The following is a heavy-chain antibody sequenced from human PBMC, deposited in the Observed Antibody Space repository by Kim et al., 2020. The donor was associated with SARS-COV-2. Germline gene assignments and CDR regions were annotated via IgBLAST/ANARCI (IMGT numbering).Heavy chain of an antibody. V-gene: IGHV3-9*01. Sequence: GGSLRLSCAASGFTFDDYAMHWVRQAPGKGLEWVSGISWNSGSIGYADSVKGRFTISRDNAKNSLYLQMNSLRAEDTALYYCAKDWEYSSSWVFDYWGQGTLVTVSS. CDR1: GFTFDDYA. J-gene: IGHJ4*02. CDR2: ISWNSGSI. CDR3: AKDWEYSSSWVFDY. D-gene: IGHD6-13*01.